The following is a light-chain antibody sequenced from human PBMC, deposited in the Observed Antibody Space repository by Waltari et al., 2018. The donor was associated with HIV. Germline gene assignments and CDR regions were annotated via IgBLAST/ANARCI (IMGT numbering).Light chain of an antibody. J-gene: IGLJ1*01. CDR3: QSYDRSLSGSFV. CDR1: SSHLGAGYD. V-gene: IGLV1-40*01. Sequence: QSVLTQPPSVSGAPGQRVTISCTGNSSHLGAGYDVHWYQHLPGTAPKLLIYGDRNRPSGVPDRFSASRSDTSASLAITGLQAEDEADYYCQSYDRSLSGSFVFGTGTKVTVL. CDR2: GDR.